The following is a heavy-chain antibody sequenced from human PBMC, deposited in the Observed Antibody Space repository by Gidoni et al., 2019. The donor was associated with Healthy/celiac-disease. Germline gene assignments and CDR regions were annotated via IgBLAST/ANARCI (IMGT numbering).Heavy chain of an antibody. V-gene: IGHV6-1*01. Sequence: QVQLQQSGPGLVKPSQTLSLTCAISGDSVSSNSAAWNWIRQSPSRGLEWLGRTYYRSKWYNDYAVSVKSRITINPDTSKNQFSLQLNSVTPEDTAVYYCARVEKYCSGGSCYPDDAFDIWGQGTMVTVSS. CDR3: ARVEKYCSGGSCYPDDAFDI. J-gene: IGHJ3*02. CDR1: GDSVSSNSAA. D-gene: IGHD2-15*01. CDR2: TYYRSKWYN.